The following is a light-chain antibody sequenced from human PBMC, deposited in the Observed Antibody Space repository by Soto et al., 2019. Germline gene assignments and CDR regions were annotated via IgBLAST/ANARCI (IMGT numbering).Light chain of an antibody. V-gene: IGLV1-40*01. CDR3: QSYDSSLSGHV. CDR2: GNS. CDR1: SSNIGAGYD. J-gene: IGLJ1*01. Sequence: QLVLTQPPSVSGAPGQRVTISCTGSSSNIGAGYDVHWYQQLPGTAPKLLIYGNSNRPSGVPDRFSGSKSGTSASLAITGLQPEDEADYYCQSYDSSLSGHVFGTGTKLTVL.